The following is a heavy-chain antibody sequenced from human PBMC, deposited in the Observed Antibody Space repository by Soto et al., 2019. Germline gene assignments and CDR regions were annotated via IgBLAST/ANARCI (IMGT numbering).Heavy chain of an antibody. J-gene: IGHJ3*02. V-gene: IGHV1-69*01. CDR1: GGTFSSYA. CDR2: IIPIFGTA. CDR3: ARGIRHRNHDAFDI. Sequence: QVQLVQSGAEVKKPGSSVKVSCKASGGTFSSYAISWVRQAPGQGLEWMGGIIPIFGTANYAQKFQGRVKITADESTSTAYMELSSLRSEDPAVYYCARGIRHRNHDAFDIWGQGTMVTVSS.